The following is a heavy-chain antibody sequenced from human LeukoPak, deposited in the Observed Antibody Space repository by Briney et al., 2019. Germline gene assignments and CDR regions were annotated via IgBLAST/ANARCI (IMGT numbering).Heavy chain of an antibody. Sequence: GGSLRLSCAASGFTFSRYDMNWVRQAPGKGLEWVAVISYDGSSKYYADSVKGRFTISRDNSKNTLYLQMNSLRAEDTAVYYCARVLNYYDSSGYYFSYWGQGTLVTVSS. CDR3: ARVLNYYDSSGYYFSY. J-gene: IGHJ4*02. V-gene: IGHV3-30-3*01. CDR2: ISYDGSSK. CDR1: GFTFSRYD. D-gene: IGHD3-22*01.